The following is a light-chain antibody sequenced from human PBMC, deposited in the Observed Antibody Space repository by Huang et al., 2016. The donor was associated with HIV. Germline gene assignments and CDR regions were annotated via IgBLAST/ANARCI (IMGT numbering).Light chain of an antibody. CDR3: QQFYNMPYT. Sequence: DILLTQSPDSLAVSLGERATLTCRSSRSLLFASNSKNFLAWYQQKPGQSPKLLMYMASVRGSGVPERFTGSGSGTEFTLTIASLQAEDVAVYYCQQFYNMPYTFGRGTRLEI. CDR2: MAS. V-gene: IGKV4-1*01. CDR1: RSLLFASNSKNF. J-gene: IGKJ2*01.